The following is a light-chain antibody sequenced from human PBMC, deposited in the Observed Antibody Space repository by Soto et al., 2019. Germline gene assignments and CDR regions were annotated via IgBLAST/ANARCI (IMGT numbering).Light chain of an antibody. Sequence: QPVLTQPASVSGSPGQSITISCTGSSSDIGSYNLVSWYQQRPGKAPKLLIFEGSKRPSGISDRFSGSKSGNTASLTIAGLQTGDEGDYFCTSWHNSLRGVVFGGGTKLTVL. CDR1: SSDIGSYNL. V-gene: IGLV2-14*02. CDR2: EGS. CDR3: TSWHNSLRGVV. J-gene: IGLJ2*01.